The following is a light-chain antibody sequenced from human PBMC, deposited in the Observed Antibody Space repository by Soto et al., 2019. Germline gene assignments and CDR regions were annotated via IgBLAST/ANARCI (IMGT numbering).Light chain of an antibody. Sequence: DIQMTQSPSTLSASVADRVTITCRASQSISSWLAWYQQKPGKAPKVLIYDASSLESGVPSRFSGSGSGTEFTLTISSLQPDDFATYFCQQYSSYSRTFGQGTKVEIK. CDR2: DAS. V-gene: IGKV1-5*01. CDR3: QQYSSYSRT. J-gene: IGKJ1*01. CDR1: QSISSW.